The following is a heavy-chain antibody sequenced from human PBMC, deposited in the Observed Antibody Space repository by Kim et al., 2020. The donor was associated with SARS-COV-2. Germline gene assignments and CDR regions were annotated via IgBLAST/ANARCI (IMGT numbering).Heavy chain of an antibody. CDR2: KSYDGRNE. J-gene: IGHJ4*02. CDR1: GFTFSNYG. D-gene: IGHD6-6*01. Sequence: GGSLRLSCAASGFTFSNYGMHWVRQAPGKGLEWVAVKSYDGRNEHYADSVKGRFTISRDNSRNTLYLQMNSLRVEDTAVYYCARDEFIEGDEYYFDYWGQGTLDTVSS. V-gene: IGHV3-33*05. CDR3: ARDEFIEGDEYYFDY.